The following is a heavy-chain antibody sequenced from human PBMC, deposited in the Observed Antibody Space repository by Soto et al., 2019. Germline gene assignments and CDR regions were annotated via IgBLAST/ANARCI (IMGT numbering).Heavy chain of an antibody. CDR1: GYSFTSYW. J-gene: IGHJ6*02. D-gene: IGHD2-2*01. CDR3: ARTLGHCSSTSCRYYYYGMDV. CDR2: IYPGDSDT. Sequence: GESLKISCKGSGYSFTSYWIGWVRQMPGKGLEWMGIIYPGDSDTRYSPSFQGQVTISADKSISTAYLQWSSLKASDTAMYYCARTLGHCSSTSCRYYYYGMDVWGQGTTVTVSS. V-gene: IGHV5-51*01.